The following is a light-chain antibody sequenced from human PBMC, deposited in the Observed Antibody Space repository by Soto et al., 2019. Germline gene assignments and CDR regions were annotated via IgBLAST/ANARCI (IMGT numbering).Light chain of an antibody. CDR2: DAS. J-gene: IGKJ1*01. V-gene: IGKV1-5*01. CDR3: QQYHRYSWT. Sequence: DIQMTQSPSTLSASVGDRVSIACRASQSISSSLAWYQQKPGKAPKLLIYDASSLESGVPSRFSGSGSGTEFTLSINSLHPHDFATYYGQQYHRYSWTFGQGTKVEIK. CDR1: QSISSS.